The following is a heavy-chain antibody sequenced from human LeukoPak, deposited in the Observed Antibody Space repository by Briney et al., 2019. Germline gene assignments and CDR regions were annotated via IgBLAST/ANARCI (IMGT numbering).Heavy chain of an antibody. CDR1: GGTFSSYA. D-gene: IGHD3-22*01. CDR2: IIPIFGTA. Sequence: ASVKVSCKASGGTFSSYAISWVRQAPGQGLEWMGGIIPIFGTANYAQKFQGRVTITRDTSASTAYMELSSLRSEDTAVYYCARDARNYYDSSGVDYWGQGTLVTVSS. V-gene: IGHV1-69*05. J-gene: IGHJ4*02. CDR3: ARDARNYYDSSGVDY.